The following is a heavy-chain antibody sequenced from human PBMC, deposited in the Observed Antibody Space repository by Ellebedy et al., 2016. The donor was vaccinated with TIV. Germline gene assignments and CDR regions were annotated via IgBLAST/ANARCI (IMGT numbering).Heavy chain of an antibody. CDR1: GDSVSTDIG. CDR3: ARGWFGSGMGV. Sequence: SETLSLTCVLSGDSVSTDIGWNWIRQSPSRGLEWLGRTYYRSKWNNDYAVSLKSRITINPDTSKNLFSLQLNSVIPDDTAVYYCARGWFGSGMGVWGQGTTVTVSS. V-gene: IGHV6-1*01. D-gene: IGHD3-16*01. CDR2: TYYRSKWNN. J-gene: IGHJ6*02.